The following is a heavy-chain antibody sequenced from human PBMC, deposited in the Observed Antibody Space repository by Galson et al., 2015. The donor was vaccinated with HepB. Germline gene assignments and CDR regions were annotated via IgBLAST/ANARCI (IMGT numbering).Heavy chain of an antibody. CDR2: IHHSGRS. D-gene: IGHD2-15*01. V-gene: IGHV4-34*01. CDR3: ARGNHCSSSSCHAYFEYGLDG. Sequence: SETLSLTCTVYGGSFSGYYWNWIRQPPGKGLEWIGEIHHSGRSSHNPSLKSRVPISVGTSKKQFSLKVSSVTAADTATYYCARGNHCSSSSCHAYFEYGLDGWGLGSTVTVSS. J-gene: IGHJ6*02. CDR1: GGSFSGYY.